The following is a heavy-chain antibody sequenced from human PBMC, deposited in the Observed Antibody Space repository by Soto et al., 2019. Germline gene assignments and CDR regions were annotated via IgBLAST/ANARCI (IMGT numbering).Heavy chain of an antibody. CDR1: GGSITTSSYY. D-gene: IGHD5-18*01. V-gene: IGHV4-39*01. CDR3: ARHKRYSYGPPVGY. J-gene: IGHJ4*02. CDR2: MYYSGAT. Sequence: SETLSLTCTVSGGSITTSSYYWGWIRQPPGKGLEWIGSMYYSGATYYNPSLKSRVTISVDTSKNHFYLELSSVTAADTAVYYCARHKRYSYGPPVGYWGQGTLVTVSS.